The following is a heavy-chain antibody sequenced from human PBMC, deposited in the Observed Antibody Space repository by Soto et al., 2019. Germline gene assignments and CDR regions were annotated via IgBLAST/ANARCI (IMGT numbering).Heavy chain of an antibody. D-gene: IGHD3-9*01. Sequence: PGESLKISCKGSGYSFTSYWIGWVRQMPGKGLEWMGIIYPGDSDTRYSPSFQGQVTISADKSISTAYLQWSSLKASDTAMYYCARVIAIDILTNNWFDPWGQGTLVTVSS. V-gene: IGHV5-51*01. J-gene: IGHJ5*02. CDR1: GYSFTSYW. CDR2: IYPGDSDT. CDR3: ARVIAIDILTNNWFDP.